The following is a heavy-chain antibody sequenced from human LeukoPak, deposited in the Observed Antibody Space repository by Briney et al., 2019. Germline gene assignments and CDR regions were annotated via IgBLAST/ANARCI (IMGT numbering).Heavy chain of an antibody. D-gene: IGHD6-13*01. CDR2: VYPQDSDT. CDR1: GYRFYIHW. J-gene: IGHJ5*01. V-gene: IGHV5-51*01. CDR3: ARQSGFSNKIFDS. Sequence: AESLKISSQASGYRFYIHWIVWVRQVPRKGLEWMGSVYPQDSDTTYNPSFQGHVTFSADTSTNTAYLHWRSLRTSDTAMYYCARQSGFSNKIFDSWGRGTVDSVSS.